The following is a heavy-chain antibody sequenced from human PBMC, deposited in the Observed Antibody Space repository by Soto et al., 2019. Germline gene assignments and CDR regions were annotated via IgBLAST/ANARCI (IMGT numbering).Heavy chain of an antibody. CDR3: AREGVGHLDREFEV. Sequence: EVQLVESGGGLVQPGGSLRLSCEASGFIFSMHWMRWDRQAPGKGLEWVANINENGDAQYYVGSLRGRFTVSRDNTKNSLYLQMNNVRVDDTAVYYCAREGVGHLDREFEVWGQGTMVTVSS. D-gene: IGHD1-26*01. J-gene: IGHJ3*01. CDR1: GFIFSMHW. CDR2: INENGDAQ. V-gene: IGHV3-7*01.